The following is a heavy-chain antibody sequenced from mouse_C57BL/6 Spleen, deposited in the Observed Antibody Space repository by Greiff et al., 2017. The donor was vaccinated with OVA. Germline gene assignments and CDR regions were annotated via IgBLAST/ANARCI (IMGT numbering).Heavy chain of an antibody. D-gene: IGHD2-4*01. Sequence: EVKVVESGEGLVKPGGSLKLSCAASGFTFSSYAMSWVRQTPEKRLEWVAYISSGGDYIYYADTVKGRFTISRDNARNTLYLQMSSLKSEDTAMYYCTRDHYDYDGAPDYWGKGTTLTVSS. CDR1: GFTFSSYA. J-gene: IGHJ2*01. V-gene: IGHV5-9-1*02. CDR3: TRDHYDYDGAPDY. CDR2: ISSGGDYI.